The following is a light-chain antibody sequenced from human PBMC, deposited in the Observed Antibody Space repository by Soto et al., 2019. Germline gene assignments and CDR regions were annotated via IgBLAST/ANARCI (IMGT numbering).Light chain of an antibody. J-gene: IGKJ2*01. CDR1: QSVSSN. CDR3: QQYNSWPPYT. Sequence: EIVMTQSPATLSVSPGERATLSCRASQSVSSNLAWYQQKPGQAPRLLISGASTRATGIPGWFSGSGSGTEFTLTISSLQSEDFAVYYCQQYNSWPPYTFGQGTKLEIK. CDR2: GAS. V-gene: IGKV3-15*01.